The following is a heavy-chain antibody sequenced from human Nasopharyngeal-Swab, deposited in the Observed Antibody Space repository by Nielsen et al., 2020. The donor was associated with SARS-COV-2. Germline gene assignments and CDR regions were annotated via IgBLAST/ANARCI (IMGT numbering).Heavy chain of an antibody. V-gene: IGHV3-64D*06. Sequence: GESLKISCSASGFTFSNYAMHWVRQAPGKGLEYVSAISSIGVASYYADSVKGRFTISRDNSKSTLYLQMSSLRADDTAVYYCAKGGRSITIFGVAGSFDNWGQGTLVTVSS. CDR3: AKGGRSITIFGVAGSFDN. J-gene: IGHJ4*02. CDR2: ISSIGVAS. D-gene: IGHD3-3*01. CDR1: GFTFSNYA.